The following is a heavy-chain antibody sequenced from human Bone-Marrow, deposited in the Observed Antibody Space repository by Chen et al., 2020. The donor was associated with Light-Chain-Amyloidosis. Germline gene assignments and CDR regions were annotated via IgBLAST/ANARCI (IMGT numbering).Heavy chain of an antibody. Sequence: QVQLVESGGGVVQPGRSLRLSCAASGSTFSSYAMDWVRQAPGKGLEWVAVISFHERNKYYADSVKGRFTISRDNSKNTLYLQMNSLRAEDTAVYYCAREGYCSSSSCPFDYWGQGTLVTVSS. CDR3: AREGYCSSSSCPFDY. CDR2: ISFHERNK. V-gene: IGHV3-30*04. J-gene: IGHJ4*02. CDR1: GSTFSSYA. D-gene: IGHD2-2*01.